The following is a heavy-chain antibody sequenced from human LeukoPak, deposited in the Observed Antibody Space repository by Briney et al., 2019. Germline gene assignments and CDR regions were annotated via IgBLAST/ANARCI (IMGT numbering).Heavy chain of an antibody. V-gene: IGHV3-7*05. CDR1: GFTFSNYW. J-gene: IGHJ3*02. CDR3: TTVVGPAGSHAFDI. D-gene: IGHD2-15*01. Sequence: GGSLRLSCAAAGFTFSNYWMTWVSLAEGKGLEWVVNIKHDGGEKYYVESVKGRFTISRDNAKNSLYLQMNSLRAEDTAVYYCTTVVGPAGSHAFDIWGPGTMVTVSS. CDR2: IKHDGGEK.